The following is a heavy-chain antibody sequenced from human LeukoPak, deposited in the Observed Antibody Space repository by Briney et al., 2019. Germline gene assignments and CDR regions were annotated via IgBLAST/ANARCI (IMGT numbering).Heavy chain of an antibody. CDR2: ISGSGAGT. V-gene: IGHV3-23*01. D-gene: IGHD2-21*02. Sequence: GGSLRLSCAASGFTFSSYATSWVRQAPGKGLVWVSAISGSGAGTYYADSVKGRFTISRDNSKNTLYLQMNSLRAEDTAVYYCAKDPTSTAANTYWGQGTLVTVSS. CDR3: AKDPTSTAANTY. J-gene: IGHJ4*02. CDR1: GFTFSSYA.